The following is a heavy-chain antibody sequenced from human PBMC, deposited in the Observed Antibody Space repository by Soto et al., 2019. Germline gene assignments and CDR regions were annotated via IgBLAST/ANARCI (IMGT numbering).Heavy chain of an antibody. CDR1: GFTFRNYA. CDR2: ISVSGGST. CDR3: AKGVTTADYYYGMDV. V-gene: IGHV3-23*01. D-gene: IGHD3-22*01. Sequence: EVQLLESGGGLVQPGGSLRLSCAASGFTFRNYAMTWVRQAPGKGLEWVSSISVSGGSTHYADSVKGRFTISRDNFRNTLYVQMNSLRAEDTAVYYCAKGVTTADYYYGMDVWGQGTTVTVSS. J-gene: IGHJ6*02.